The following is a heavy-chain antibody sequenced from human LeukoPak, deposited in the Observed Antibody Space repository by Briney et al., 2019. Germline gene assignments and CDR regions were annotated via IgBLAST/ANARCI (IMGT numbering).Heavy chain of an antibody. CDR1: GYTFTGYY. D-gene: IGHD6-19*01. Sequence: ASVKVSCKASGYTFTGYYMHWVRQAPGQGLEWMGWINPNSGGTNYAQKFQGRVTMTRDTSISTAHMELSRLRSDDTAVYYCARDNQQWLVPDWFDPWGQGTLVTVSS. V-gene: IGHV1-2*02. J-gene: IGHJ5*02. CDR2: INPNSGGT. CDR3: ARDNQQWLVPDWFDP.